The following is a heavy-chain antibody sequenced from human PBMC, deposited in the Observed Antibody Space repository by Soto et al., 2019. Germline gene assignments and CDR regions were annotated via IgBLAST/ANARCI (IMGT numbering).Heavy chain of an antibody. CDR2: ITDDGSTT. J-gene: IGHJ4*02. D-gene: IGHD5-12*01. Sequence: QVHLVESGGGVVQPGASLRLSCTASVFSFSDFAMNWVRQAPGKGLEWVAVITDDGSTTYYADSVKGRFNISRDNSKNTVSLQLHSLSLDDTAVYYCARGGCYDSLTFDQWGQGTLVSVSS. CDR3: ARGGCYDSLTFDQ. V-gene: IGHV3-30*04. CDR1: VFSFSDFA.